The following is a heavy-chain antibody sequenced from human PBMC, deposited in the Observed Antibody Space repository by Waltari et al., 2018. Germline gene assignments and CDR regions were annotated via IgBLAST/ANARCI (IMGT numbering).Heavy chain of an antibody. CDR3: VRDWKKGTYGDH. J-gene: IGHJ4*02. D-gene: IGHD3-10*01. CDR1: GFRFSDFG. Sequence: QVQLVESGGGVVQPGGSLTLSCAASGFRFSDFGMNWVRQAPGKVLGWVADIYHDGSQSYYADSVKGRFTFSRDNSKNTLYLRMDTLSDEDTAVYYCVRDWKKGTYGDHWGQGALVTVST. V-gene: IGHV3-33*01. CDR2: IYHDGSQS.